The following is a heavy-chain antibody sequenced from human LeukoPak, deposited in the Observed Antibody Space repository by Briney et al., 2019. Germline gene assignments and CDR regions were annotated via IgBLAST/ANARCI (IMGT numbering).Heavy chain of an antibody. CDR1: GGSISRSSYY. Sequence: SETLSLTCSVSGGSISRSSYYWGWTRQPPGKGLEWIGSIYYSGSTYYNPSLKSRVTISVDTSRNQFSLKLGSVPAADTAVYYCARHGSIATGAFTYWGQGTLVTVSS. CDR3: ARHGSIATGAFTY. CDR2: IYYSGST. D-gene: IGHD6-13*01. V-gene: IGHV4-39*01. J-gene: IGHJ4*02.